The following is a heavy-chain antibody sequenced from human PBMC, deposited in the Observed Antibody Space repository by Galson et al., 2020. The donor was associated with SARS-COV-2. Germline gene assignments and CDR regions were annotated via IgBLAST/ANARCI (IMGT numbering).Heavy chain of an antibody. J-gene: IGHJ4*02. Sequence: SQTLSLTCTVSGGSISSGGYYWSWIRQHPGKGLEWIGYIYYSGSTYYNPSLKSRVTISVDTSKNQFSLKLSSVTAADTAVYYCARAPVLRYFDWLLYGGYFDYWGQGTLVTVSS. D-gene: IGHD3-9*01. CDR2: IYYSGST. CDR3: ARAPVLRYFDWLLYGGYFDY. V-gene: IGHV4-31*03. CDR1: GGSISSGGYY.